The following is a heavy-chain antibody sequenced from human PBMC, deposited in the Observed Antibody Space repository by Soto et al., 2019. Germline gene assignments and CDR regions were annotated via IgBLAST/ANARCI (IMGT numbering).Heavy chain of an antibody. J-gene: IGHJ4*02. D-gene: IGHD4-17*01. Sequence: QVQLQESGPGLVKPSGTLSLTCAVSGGSISSSNWWSWVRQPPGKGLEWIGEIYHSGSTNYNPSLTSRVTIPADKAKNQFSRQLSSVTSAATAVYYCARFSPPTYGDWNYFDYWGQGTLVTVSS. CDR2: IYHSGST. CDR1: GGSISSSNW. V-gene: IGHV4-4*02. CDR3: ARFSPPTYGDWNYFDY.